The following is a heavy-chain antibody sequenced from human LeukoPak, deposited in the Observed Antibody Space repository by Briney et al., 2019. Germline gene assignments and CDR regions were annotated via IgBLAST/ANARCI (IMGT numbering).Heavy chain of an antibody. Sequence: GASVKVSCKASGGTFSSYTISWVRQAPGQGLEWMGRIIPILGIANYAQKFQGRVTITADKSTNTAYMELSSLRSEDTAVYYCALVTTSKTAPFDYWGQGTLVTVSS. D-gene: IGHD4-17*01. CDR2: IIPILGIA. CDR3: ALVTTSKTAPFDY. V-gene: IGHV1-69*02. J-gene: IGHJ4*02. CDR1: GGTFSSYT.